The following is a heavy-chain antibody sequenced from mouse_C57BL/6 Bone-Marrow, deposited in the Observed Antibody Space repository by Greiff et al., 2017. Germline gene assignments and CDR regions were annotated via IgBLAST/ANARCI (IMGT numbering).Heavy chain of an antibody. V-gene: IGHV2-6-1*01. Sequence: VKVVESGPGLVAPSQSLSITCTVSGFSLTSYGVHWVRQPPGKGLEWLVVIWSDGSTTYNSAPKSRLSISKDNSKSQVFLKMNSLQTDDTAMYYCARQWYDYDGGGYYYAMDYWGQGTSVTVSS. CDR3: ARQWYDYDGGGYYYAMDY. D-gene: IGHD2-4*01. J-gene: IGHJ4*01. CDR1: GFSLTSYG. CDR2: IWSDGST.